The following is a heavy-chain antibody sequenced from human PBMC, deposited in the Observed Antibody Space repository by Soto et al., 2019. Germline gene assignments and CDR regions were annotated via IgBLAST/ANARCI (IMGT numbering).Heavy chain of an antibody. J-gene: IGHJ3*02. D-gene: IGHD2-2*01. CDR1: GYTFTSYG. Sequence: GASVKVSCKASGYTFTSYGISWVRQAPGQGLEWMGWISAYNGNTNYAQKLQGRVTMTTDTSTSTAYMELRSLRSDDTAVYYCARDQDIIVVPAAMSFDIWGQGTMVTVSS. CDR3: ARDQDIIVVPAAMSFDI. CDR2: ISAYNGNT. V-gene: IGHV1-18*01.